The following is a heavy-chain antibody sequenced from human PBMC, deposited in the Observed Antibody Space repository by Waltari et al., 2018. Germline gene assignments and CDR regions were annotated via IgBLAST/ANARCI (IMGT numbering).Heavy chain of an antibody. J-gene: IGHJ5*02. Sequence: QVQLQESGPGLVKPSQTLFPTRTVSGGSISDGVYFWRWIRQLPGKGLEWIGYIYYSGSTYYNPSLKSRVTMSVDKSKNQFSLKLSAVTAPDTAIYYCARDRYYGSGSTWFDPWGQGTLVTVSS. CDR3: ARDRYYGSGSTWFDP. D-gene: IGHD3-10*01. V-gene: IGHV4-31*03. CDR2: IYYSGST. CDR1: GGSISDGVYF.